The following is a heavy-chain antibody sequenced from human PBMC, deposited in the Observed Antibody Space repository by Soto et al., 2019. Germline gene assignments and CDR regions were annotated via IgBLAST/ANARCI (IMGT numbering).Heavy chain of an antibody. Sequence: SETLSLTCTVSGGSMSSSSYYWGWIRQPPGKGLEWIANMYFSGFYSGSTSYNPSLKSRVTISVDTSKNQFSLQLNSVTPEDTAVYYCARGGVPRERWLQLLNVRRYGMDVWGQGTTVTVSS. CDR3: ARGGVPRERWLQLLNVRRYGMDV. J-gene: IGHJ6*02. CDR1: GGSMSSSSYY. V-gene: IGHV4-39*01. D-gene: IGHD5-12*01. CDR2: MYFSGFYSGST.